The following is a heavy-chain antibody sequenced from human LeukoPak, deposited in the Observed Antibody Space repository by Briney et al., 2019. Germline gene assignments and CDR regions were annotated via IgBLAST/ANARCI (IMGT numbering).Heavy chain of an antibody. Sequence: PGGSLRLSCTASGFTFSSYTMNWVRQAPGKGLEWVSFIRFDGSEKYYADSVRGRFTISRDNSKNTLSLQMNSLRAEDTALYYCAKDVYDCSGGSCPQYYYVMDVWGQGTTVTVSS. J-gene: IGHJ6*02. CDR1: GFTFSSYT. D-gene: IGHD2-15*01. CDR3: AKDVYDCSGGSCPQYYYVMDV. CDR2: IRFDGSEK. V-gene: IGHV3-30*02.